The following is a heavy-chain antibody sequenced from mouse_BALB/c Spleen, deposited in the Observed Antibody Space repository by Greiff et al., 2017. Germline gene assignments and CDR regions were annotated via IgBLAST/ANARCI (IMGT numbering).Heavy chain of an antibody. D-gene: IGHD2-1*01. CDR2: IDPENGNT. Sequence: EVKLQESGAELVRPGALVKLSCKASGFNIKDYYMHWVKQRPEQGLEWIGWIDPENGNTIYDPKFQGKASITADTSSNTAYLQLSSLTSEDTAVYYCARRGNRAMDYWGQGTSVTVSS. J-gene: IGHJ4*01. CDR1: GFNIKDYY. CDR3: ARRGNRAMDY. V-gene: IGHV14-1*02.